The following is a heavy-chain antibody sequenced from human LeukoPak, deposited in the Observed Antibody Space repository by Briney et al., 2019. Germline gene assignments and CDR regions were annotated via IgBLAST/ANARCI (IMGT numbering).Heavy chain of an antibody. D-gene: IGHD1-26*01. V-gene: IGHV5-51*01. CDR3: GMSGDRVPLLDDVFDV. CDR1: GSSFTSYC. J-gene: IGHJ3*01. Sequence: GASLQISCKVSGSSFTSYCIGWVRQMPGKGREWRGRIYPGDSGPTYSPSFQGQVTISVDKSINTAYLQWSSLQASDTAMYYCGMSGDRVPLLDDVFDVWGQGTMVTVST. CDR2: IYPGDSGP.